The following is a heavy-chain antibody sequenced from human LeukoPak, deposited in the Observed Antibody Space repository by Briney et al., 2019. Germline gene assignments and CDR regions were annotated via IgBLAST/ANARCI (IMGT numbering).Heavy chain of an antibody. V-gene: IGHV3-21*04. CDR2: ISSSSSYI. J-gene: IGHJ6*02. CDR1: GFTFSSYS. Sequence: GGSLRLSCAASGFTFSSYSMNWVRQAPGKGLEWVSSISSSSSYIYYADSVKGRFTISRDNAKNSLYLQMNSLRSEDTAVYYCARDSWGVVVPAANQLAYGMDVWGQGTTVTVSS. D-gene: IGHD2-2*01. CDR3: ARDSWGVVVPAANQLAYGMDV.